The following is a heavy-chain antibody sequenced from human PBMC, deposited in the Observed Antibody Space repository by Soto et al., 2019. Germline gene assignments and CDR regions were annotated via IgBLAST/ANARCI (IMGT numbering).Heavy chain of an antibody. Sequence: ASVKVSCKASGYTFTIYYMHCVLQAPVQWLEWMGIINPSGGSTSYAQKFQGRVTMTRDTSTSTVYMELSSLRSEDTAVYYCAREGGYYYDSSGSDAFDIWGQGTMVTVSS. J-gene: IGHJ3*02. D-gene: IGHD3-22*01. CDR1: GYTFTIYY. CDR2: INPSGGST. V-gene: IGHV1-46*01. CDR3: AREGGYYYDSSGSDAFDI.